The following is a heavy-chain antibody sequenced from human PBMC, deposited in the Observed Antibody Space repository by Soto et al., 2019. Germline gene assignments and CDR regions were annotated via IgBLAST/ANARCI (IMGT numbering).Heavy chain of an antibody. CDR1: GFTFSSYS. CDR3: ASRVTLPVFDY. D-gene: IGHD4-4*01. Sequence: GGSLRLSCAASGFTFSSYSMNWVRQAPGKGLEWVSYISSSSSTIYYADSVKGRFTISRDNAKNSLYLQMNSLRAEDTAVYYCASRVTLPVFDYWGQGTLVTVSS. V-gene: IGHV3-48*01. J-gene: IGHJ4*02. CDR2: ISSSSSTI.